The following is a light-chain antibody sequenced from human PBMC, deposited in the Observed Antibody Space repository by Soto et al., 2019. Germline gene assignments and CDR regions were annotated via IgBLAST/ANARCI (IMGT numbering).Light chain of an antibody. CDR1: SSDVGSYYY. V-gene: IGLV2-14*01. CDR2: EVT. Sequence: QSVLAQPASVSGSPGQSITISCTGTSSDVGSYYYVSWYQHHPGKAPKLLIYEVTNRPSGVSNRFSGSKSGNTASLTISGLQAEDEADYYCTSYTITSTYVFGTGTKVTVL. CDR3: TSYTITSTYV. J-gene: IGLJ1*01.